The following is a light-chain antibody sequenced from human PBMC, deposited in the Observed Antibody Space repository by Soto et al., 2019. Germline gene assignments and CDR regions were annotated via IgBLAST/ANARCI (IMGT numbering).Light chain of an antibody. CDR3: QEEDGNSGLT. Sequence: DIQMTQSPSTLSASVGDRVTITCRASQSISSWLAWYQQKPGKAPNLLIFSASGLERGGPSRFSGRGSGTAFTLTISSRQPDDFATYYSQEEDGNSGLTFGGGTKVEIK. CDR2: SAS. CDR1: QSISSW. V-gene: IGKV1-5*03. J-gene: IGKJ4*01.